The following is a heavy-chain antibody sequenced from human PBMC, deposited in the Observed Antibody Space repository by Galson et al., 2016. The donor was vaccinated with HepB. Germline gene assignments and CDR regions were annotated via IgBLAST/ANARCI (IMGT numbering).Heavy chain of an antibody. CDR2: FDPEHGEI. CDR3: ATKYY. D-gene: IGHD6-6*01. CDR1: GYTLTELS. V-gene: IGHV1-24*01. Sequence: SVKVSCKVSGYTLTELSMHWVRQAPGKGLEWMGGFDPEHGEIIYAQNFQGRVKVTEDQSTDTAYMELSSLRSEDTAVYYCATKYYWGQGTLVTVSS. J-gene: IGHJ4*02.